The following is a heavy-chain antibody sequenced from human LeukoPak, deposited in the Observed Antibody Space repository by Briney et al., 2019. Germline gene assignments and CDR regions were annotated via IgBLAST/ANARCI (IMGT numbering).Heavy chain of an antibody. CDR2: VYYTGST. V-gene: IGHV4-59*12. CDR1: GGSISSYY. CDR3: ARGRVGLPGY. Sequence: SETLSLTCNVSGGSISSYYWSWLRQPPGKGLEWIAYVYYTGSTYYNPSLKSRVTISVDTSKNQFSLKLSSVTAADTAVYYCARGRVGLPGYWGQGTLVTVSS. D-gene: IGHD3/OR15-3a*01. J-gene: IGHJ4*02.